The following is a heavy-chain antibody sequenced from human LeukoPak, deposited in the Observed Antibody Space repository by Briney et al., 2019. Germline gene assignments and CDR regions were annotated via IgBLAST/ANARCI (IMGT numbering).Heavy chain of an antibody. CDR1: GGSISRYY. CDR2: IYYSGST. D-gene: IGHD6-13*01. Sequence: ASGNLFLNWPGSGGSISRYYWGWVRQPPGEGLEGVGDIYYSGSTNYNPSLKSRVTISVDTSKNQFSLKLSSVTAADTAVYSCARHGIVDSSRKYSFDYWGQGTLVTVSS. V-gene: IGHV4-59*08. CDR3: ARHGIVDSSRKYSFDY. J-gene: IGHJ4*02.